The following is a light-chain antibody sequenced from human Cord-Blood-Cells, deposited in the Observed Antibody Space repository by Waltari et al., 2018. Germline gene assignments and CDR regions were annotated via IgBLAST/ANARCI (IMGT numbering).Light chain of an antibody. J-gene: IGKJ5*01. V-gene: IGKV4-1*01. CDR2: WAS. CDR1: RSVLYSSNNKNY. CDR3: QQYYSTPIT. Sequence: DMVMTQSPASLAVSLGERATINCNVSRSVLYSSNNKNYLAWYQQKPGQPPKLLIYWASTRESGVPDRFSASGSGTDFTLPISSLQAEDVAVYYCQQYYSTPITFGQWTRLEFK.